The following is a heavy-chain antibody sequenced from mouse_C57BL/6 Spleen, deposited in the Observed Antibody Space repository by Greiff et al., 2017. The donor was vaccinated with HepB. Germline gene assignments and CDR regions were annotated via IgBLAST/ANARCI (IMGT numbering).Heavy chain of an antibody. CDR2: ISSGGSYT. V-gene: IGHV5-6*01. CDR1: GFTFSSYG. D-gene: IGHD4-1*01. Sequence: EVHLVESGGDLVKPGGSLKLSCAASGFTFSSYGMSWVRQTPDKRLEWVATISSGGSYTYYPDSVKGRFTISRDNAKNTLYLQMSSLKSEATAMYYCARHGVGPDYWGQGTTLTVSS. J-gene: IGHJ2*01. CDR3: ARHGVGPDY.